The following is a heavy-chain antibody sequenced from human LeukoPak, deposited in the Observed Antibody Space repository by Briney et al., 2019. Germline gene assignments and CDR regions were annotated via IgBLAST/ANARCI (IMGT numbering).Heavy chain of an antibody. CDR3: AKGRLRESPGY. J-gene: IGHJ4*02. V-gene: IGHV3-23*01. D-gene: IGHD3-10*01. Sequence: GGSLRLSCAASGFTFSSYAMSWLPQAPGKGLVWVSAISGSGGSTYYADSGKGRFTISGDNSKNTLYLQMNSLRADDTAVYYCAKGRLRESPGYWGQGTLVTVSS. CDR1: GFTFSSYA. CDR2: ISGSGGST.